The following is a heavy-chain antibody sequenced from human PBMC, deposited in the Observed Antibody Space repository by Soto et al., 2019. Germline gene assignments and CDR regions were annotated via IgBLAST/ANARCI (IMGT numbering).Heavy chain of an antibody. Sequence: SETLSLTCGVSGDSITAYKWWTWVRQTPGKGLEWIGEIYDSGNTRYNPSLKSRVTISKDTSKNELSLKLNSVTVADTAVYYCATCQLGEYYYAMDIWGQGTTVTVSS. D-gene: IGHD7-27*01. CDR2: IYDSGNT. CDR1: GDSITAYKW. V-gene: IGHV4-4*02. CDR3: ATCQLGEYYYAMDI. J-gene: IGHJ6*02.